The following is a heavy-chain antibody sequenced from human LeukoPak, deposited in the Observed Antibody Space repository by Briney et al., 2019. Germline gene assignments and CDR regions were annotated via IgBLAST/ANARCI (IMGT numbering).Heavy chain of an antibody. J-gene: IGHJ4*02. CDR2: VYYSGST. Sequence: KPSETLSLTCTVSGGSFSSTTYYWGWIRQPPGKGLEWIGSVYYSGSTYYNQSLKSRVTISVDTSKNQFSLKLTSVTAADTAVYYCARQYYDSSGYYPWYFDYWGQGTLVTASS. V-gene: IGHV4-39*01. CDR3: ARQYYDSSGYYPWYFDY. D-gene: IGHD3-22*01. CDR1: GGSFSSTTYY.